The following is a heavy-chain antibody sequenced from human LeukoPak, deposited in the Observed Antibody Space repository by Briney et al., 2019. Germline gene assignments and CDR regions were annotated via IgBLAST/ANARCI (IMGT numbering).Heavy chain of an antibody. CDR3: ARALYSSSWSTLDY. V-gene: IGHV3-23*01. Sequence: GGSLRLSCAASGFTFSSYAMSWVRQAPGKGLEWVSAISGSGGSTYYADSVKGRFTISRDNSKNTLYLQMNSLRAEDTAVYYCARALYSSSWSTLDYWGQGTLVTVSS. D-gene: IGHD6-13*01. J-gene: IGHJ4*02. CDR1: GFTFSSYA. CDR2: ISGSGGST.